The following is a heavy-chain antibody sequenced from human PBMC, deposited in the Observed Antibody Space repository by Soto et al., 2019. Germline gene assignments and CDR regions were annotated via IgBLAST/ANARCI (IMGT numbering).Heavy chain of an antibody. CDR3: AMYSYSGYYSFYCDYHYLIAV. Sequence: ASVKVSCKASGYTFTSYDINWVRQATGQGLEWMGWMNPNSGNTGYAQKFQGRVTMTRNTSISTAYMELSSLRSEDTAVYYCAMYSYSGYYSFYCDYHYLIAVWGKGTSVTVSS. D-gene: IGHD5-12*01. V-gene: IGHV1-8*01. J-gene: IGHJ6*03. CDR2: MNPNSGNT. CDR1: GYTFTSYD.